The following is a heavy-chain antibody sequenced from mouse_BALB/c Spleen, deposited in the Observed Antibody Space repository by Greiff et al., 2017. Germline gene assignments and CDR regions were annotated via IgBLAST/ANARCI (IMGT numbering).Heavy chain of an antibody. CDR3: ARGDQLGRGYYFDD. V-gene: IGHV1-9*01. CDR1: GYTFSSYW. CDR2: ILPGSGST. D-gene: IGHD4-1*02. J-gene: IGHJ2*01. Sequence: QVQLQQSGAELMKPGASVKISCKATGYTFSSYWIEWVKQRPGHGLEWIGEILPGSGSTNYNEKFKGKATFTADTSSNTAYMQLSSLTSEDSAVYYCARGDQLGRGYYFDDWGQGTTLTVSS.